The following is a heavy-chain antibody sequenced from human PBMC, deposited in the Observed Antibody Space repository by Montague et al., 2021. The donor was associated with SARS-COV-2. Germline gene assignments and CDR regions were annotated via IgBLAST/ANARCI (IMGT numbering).Heavy chain of an antibody. D-gene: IGHD3-22*01. V-gene: IGHV4-59*01. CDR2: NYYSGST. Sequence: SETLSLTCTVSGGSISSYYWSWIRQPPAKGLEWIGYNYYSGSTNYNQSLKSRVTILVDKPKNKSSLKLCSVTSADKAVDYYARVPPYYCDSSGYYSGAFVNWGQGTMVTVSS. CDR3: ARVPPYYCDSSGYYSGAFVN. J-gene: IGHJ3*02. CDR1: GGSISSYY.